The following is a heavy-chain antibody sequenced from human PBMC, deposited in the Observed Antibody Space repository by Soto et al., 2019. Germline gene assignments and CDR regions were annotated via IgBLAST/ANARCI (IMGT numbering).Heavy chain of an antibody. J-gene: IGHJ4*02. V-gene: IGHV1-69*01. CDR1: GGIFSSNA. Sequence: QVQLVQSGAEVKKPGSSVKVSCQASGGIFSSNAISWVRQAPGQGLEWMGGILPIFDTTHYAQKVQGRVTITADESTSTAYMELSSLKSEDTALDYCATGGRGYSSAPRFYFEYWGQGTLVTVSS. CDR3: ATGGRGYSSAPRFYFEY. D-gene: IGHD5-18*01. CDR2: ILPIFDTT.